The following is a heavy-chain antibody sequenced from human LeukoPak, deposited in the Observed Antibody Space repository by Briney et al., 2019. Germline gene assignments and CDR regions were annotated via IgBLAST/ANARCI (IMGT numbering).Heavy chain of an antibody. Sequence: ASVKVSCKASGYTFTGYYMHWVRQAPGQGPEWMGWINPNSGGTNYAQKFQGRVTMTRDTSISTAYMELSRLRSADTAVYYCARDSIKXXRFLGYWGQGTLVTVSS. CDR3: ARDSIKXXRFLGY. CDR2: INPNSGGT. J-gene: IGHJ4*02. V-gene: IGHV1-2*02. CDR1: GYTFTGYY. D-gene: IGHD3-3*01.